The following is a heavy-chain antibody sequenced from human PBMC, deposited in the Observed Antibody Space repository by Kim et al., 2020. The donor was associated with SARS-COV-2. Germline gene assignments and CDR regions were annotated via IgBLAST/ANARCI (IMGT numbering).Heavy chain of an antibody. CDR1: GFTFSSYG. V-gene: IGHV3-33*06. CDR2: IWYDGSNK. CDR3: AKEAAPYSSGWYYFDY. Sequence: GGSLRLSCAASGFTFSSYGMHWVRQAPGKGLEWVAVIWYDGSNKYYADSVKGRFTISRDNSKNTLYLQMNSLRAEDTAVYYCAKEAAPYSSGWYYFDYWGQGTLVTVSS. D-gene: IGHD6-19*01. J-gene: IGHJ4*02.